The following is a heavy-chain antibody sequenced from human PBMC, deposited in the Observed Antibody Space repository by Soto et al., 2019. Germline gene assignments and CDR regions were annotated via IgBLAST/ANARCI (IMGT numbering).Heavy chain of an antibody. J-gene: IGHJ4*02. CDR1: GFTFSSYW. Sequence: GGSLRLSCAASGFTFSSYWMSWVRQAPGKGLEWVANIKQDGSEKYYVDSVKGRFTISRDNAKNSLYLQMNSLRAEDTAVYYCARVRRVAATGYFDYWGQGTLVTVSS. V-gene: IGHV3-7*01. CDR3: ARVRRVAATGYFDY. D-gene: IGHD2-15*01. CDR2: IKQDGSEK.